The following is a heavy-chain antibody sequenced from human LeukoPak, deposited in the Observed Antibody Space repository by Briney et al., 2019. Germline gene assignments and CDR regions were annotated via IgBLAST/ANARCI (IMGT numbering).Heavy chain of an antibody. J-gene: IGHJ6*03. CDR1: GGSINSDY. V-gene: IGHV4-59*01. CDR3: ARVATFDLWCIYHYSMDV. D-gene: IGHD2-8*02. Sequence: PSETLSLTCTVSGGSINSDYWSWIRQPPGKGLEWIGYIHHTGDTDYRPSLKSRVTISVDTSKTKFFLRVRSVTAADTAMYYCARVATFDLWCIYHYSMDVWGRGTTVTVSS. CDR2: IHHTGDT.